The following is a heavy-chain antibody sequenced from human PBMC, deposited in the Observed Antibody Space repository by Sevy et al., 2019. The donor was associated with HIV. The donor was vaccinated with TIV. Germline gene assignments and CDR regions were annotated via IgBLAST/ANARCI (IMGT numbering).Heavy chain of an antibody. CDR2: IYYSGST. CDR1: GGSISSSSYY. V-gene: IGHV4-39*01. CDR3: AGPRGAPDVWSGYPQWWFDP. D-gene: IGHD3-3*01. J-gene: IGHJ5*02. Sequence: SETLSLTCTVSGGSISSSSYYWGWIRQPPGKGLEWIGSIYYSGSTYYNPSLKSRVTISVDTSKNQFSLKLSSVTAADTAVYYCAGPRGAPDVWSGYPQWWFDPWGQGTLVTVSS.